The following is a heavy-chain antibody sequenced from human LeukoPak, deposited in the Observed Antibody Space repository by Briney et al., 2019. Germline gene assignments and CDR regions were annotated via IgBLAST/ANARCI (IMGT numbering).Heavy chain of an antibody. D-gene: IGHD3-10*01. V-gene: IGHV4-59*01. J-gene: IGHJ5*02. Sequence: PSETLSLTCTVSGGSISRYYWSWIRQPPGKGLEWNGYIYYRGSTNYNPSLKSRVTISVDTSKNQFSLRLSSVTAADTAVYYCARGGDYYASGTYYAFDPWGQGTLVTVSS. CDR1: GGSISRYY. CDR2: IYYRGST. CDR3: ARGGDYYASGTYYAFDP.